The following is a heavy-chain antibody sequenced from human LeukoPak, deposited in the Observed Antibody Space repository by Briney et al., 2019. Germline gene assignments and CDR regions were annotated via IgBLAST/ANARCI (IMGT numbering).Heavy chain of an antibody. J-gene: IGHJ5*02. V-gene: IGHV4-39*07. CDR2: IYYSGST. Sequence: SETLFLTCTVSGGSISSSSYYWGWIRQPPGKGLEWIGSIYYSGSTYYNPSLKSRVTISVDTSKNQFSLKLSSVTAADTAVYYCARESKTGTYAGWFDPWGQGTLVTVSS. CDR3: ARESKTGTYAGWFDP. CDR1: GGSISSSSYY. D-gene: IGHD1-7*01.